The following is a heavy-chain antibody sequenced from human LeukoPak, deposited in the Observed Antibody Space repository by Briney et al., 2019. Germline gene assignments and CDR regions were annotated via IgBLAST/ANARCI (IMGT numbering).Heavy chain of an antibody. CDR2: ISSGGTRE. J-gene: IGHJ4*02. V-gene: IGHV3-23*01. CDR1: VYTLTIYD. D-gene: IGHD6-19*01. CDR3: AKTAGYSDGWYDY. Sequence: GGSPRLSCAPSVYTLTIYDTSWVPDAPQEGGECGSGISSGGTREYYADSVKGRFTISRDNSKNTLYLQMNSLRVDDTAVYYCAKTAGYSDGWYDYWGQGTLVTVSS.